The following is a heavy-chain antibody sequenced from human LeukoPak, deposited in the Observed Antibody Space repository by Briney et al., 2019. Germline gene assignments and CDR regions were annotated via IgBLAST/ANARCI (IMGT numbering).Heavy chain of an antibody. CDR1: DGSISSGDYY. CDR3: ARGSRAAAWLRPFDY. CDR2: INHSGST. V-gene: IGHV4-39*07. Sequence: SETLSLTCTVPDGSISSGDYYWSWIRQPPGKGLEWIGEINHSGSTNYNPSLKSRVTISVDTSKNQFSLKLSSVTAADTAVYYCARGSRAAAWLRPFDYWGQGTLVTVSS. D-gene: IGHD6-13*01. J-gene: IGHJ4*02.